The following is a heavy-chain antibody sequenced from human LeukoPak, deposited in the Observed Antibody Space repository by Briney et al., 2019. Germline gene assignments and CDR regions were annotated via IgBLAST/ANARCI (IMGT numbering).Heavy chain of an antibody. J-gene: IGHJ4*02. Sequence: APVKVSCKASGYTFTGYYMHWVRQAPGQGLEWMGWINPNSGGTNYAQKFQGRVTMTRDTSISTAYMELSRLRSDDTAVYYCARPRGPFGVVMTFDYWGQGTLVTVSS. CDR2: INPNSGGT. D-gene: IGHD3-3*01. CDR1: GYTFTGYY. CDR3: ARPRGPFGVVMTFDY. V-gene: IGHV1-2*02.